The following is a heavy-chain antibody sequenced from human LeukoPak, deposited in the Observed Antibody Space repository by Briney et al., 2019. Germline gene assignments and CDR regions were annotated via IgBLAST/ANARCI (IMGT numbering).Heavy chain of an antibody. Sequence: PGGSLRLSCAASGFTFSNNAMSWVRQAPGKGLEWVSAISGSGVTTYYADSVKGRFTISRDNSKNTLYLQMNSLRAEDTAVYYCANPPGWEQHWGQGTLVTVSS. CDR3: ANPPGWEQH. D-gene: IGHD1-26*01. J-gene: IGHJ4*02. V-gene: IGHV3-23*01. CDR2: ISGSGVTT. CDR1: GFTFSNNA.